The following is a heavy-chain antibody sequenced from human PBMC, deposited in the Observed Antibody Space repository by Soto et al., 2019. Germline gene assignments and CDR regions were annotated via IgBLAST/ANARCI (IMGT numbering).Heavy chain of an antibody. CDR3: ARRIAARRGYYYGMDV. D-gene: IGHD6-6*01. J-gene: IGHJ6*02. V-gene: IGHV2-70*01. CDR2: IDWDDDK. CDR1: GLSLSTSGMC. Sequence: VSGPTLVNPTQTLTLTCTFSGLSLSTSGMCVSWIRQPPGKALEWLALIDWDDDKYYSTSLKTRLTISKDTSKNQVVPTMTNMDPVDTATYYCARRIAARRGYYYGMDVWGQGTTVTVSS.